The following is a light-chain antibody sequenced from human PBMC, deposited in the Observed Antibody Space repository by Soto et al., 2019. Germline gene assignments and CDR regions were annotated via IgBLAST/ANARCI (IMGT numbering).Light chain of an antibody. V-gene: IGLV2-14*01. CDR3: SSYTTSSTHWV. Sequence: QSVLTQPASVSGSPGQSITISCTGTSSDVGGYNYVSWYQQHPGKAPKLMIYEVSNRPSGVSNRFSGSKSCNTASLTISGLQAEDEADYYCSSYTTSSTHWVFGGGTKLTVL. J-gene: IGLJ3*02. CDR1: SSDVGGYNY. CDR2: EVS.